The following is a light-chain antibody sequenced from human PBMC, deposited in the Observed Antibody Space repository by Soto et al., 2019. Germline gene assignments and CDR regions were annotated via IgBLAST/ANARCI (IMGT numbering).Light chain of an antibody. Sequence: DIQMTQSPSSLSASVGDRVTITCQASQDITNDLNWYQQKPGKAPKVLIYEASNLETGVPSRFSGSGSGTDFTFTISSLQPEDIATYFCQQYDNVPLTFSGGTKVEIK. CDR2: EAS. CDR3: QQYDNVPLT. J-gene: IGKJ4*01. CDR1: QDITND. V-gene: IGKV1-33*01.